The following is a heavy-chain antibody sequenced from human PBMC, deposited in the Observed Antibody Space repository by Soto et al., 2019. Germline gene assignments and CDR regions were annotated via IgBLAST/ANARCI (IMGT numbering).Heavy chain of an antibody. CDR3: ATQGLPNYYCYGMDV. CDR1: GGTFSSYA. J-gene: IGHJ6*02. CDR2: IIPIFGTA. D-gene: IGHD5-18*01. Sequence: QVQLVQSGAEVKKPGSSVKVSCKASGGTFSSYAISWVRQAPGQGLEWMGGIIPIFGTADYAQKFQGRVTITADESTTTAYRELSSLRSEDTAVYYCATQGLPNYYCYGMDVWGQGTTVTVSS. V-gene: IGHV1-69*12.